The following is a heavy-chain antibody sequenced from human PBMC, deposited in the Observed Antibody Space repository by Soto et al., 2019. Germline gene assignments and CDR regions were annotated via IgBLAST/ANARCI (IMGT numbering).Heavy chain of an antibody. D-gene: IGHD2-15*01. CDR1: GFTVSSKY. CDR2: IQSGGTT. J-gene: IGHJ6*04. V-gene: IGHV3-66*01. Sequence: EVQLVESGGGLVQPGGSLRLSCAASGFTVSSKYMTWVRQAPGKGLEWVSLIQSGGTTYYADSVKGRFTISRDTSENTLQLQMDSLRVEDTAVYYCARDDVLCDGGRCYGIPLDVWGKGSTLTVSS. CDR3: ARDDVLCDGGRCYGIPLDV.